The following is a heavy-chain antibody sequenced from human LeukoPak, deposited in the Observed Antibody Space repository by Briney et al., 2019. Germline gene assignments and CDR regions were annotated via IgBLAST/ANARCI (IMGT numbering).Heavy chain of an antibody. D-gene: IGHD2-21*02. CDR2: INHSGST. CDR3: AWRGVTPNYYMDV. J-gene: IGHJ6*03. V-gene: IGHV4-34*01. CDR1: GGSLSGYY. Sequence: PSVTLSLTCAVYGGSLSGYYWSWIRQPPEKGLEWIGEINHSGSTNYNPSLKSRVTISVDTSKNQFSLKLSSVTAADTAVYYCAWRGVTPNYYMDVWGKGTTVTVSS.